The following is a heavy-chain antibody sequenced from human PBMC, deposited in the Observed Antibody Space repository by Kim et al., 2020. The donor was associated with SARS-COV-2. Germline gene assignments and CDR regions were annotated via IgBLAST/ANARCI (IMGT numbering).Heavy chain of an antibody. CDR1: GGSMNTRTYY. V-gene: IGHV4-39*01. J-gene: IGHJ4*02. CDR2: AFYSVGT. Sequence: SETLSLTCTVSGGSMNTRTYYWGWIRQPPGKGLEWIGSAFYSVGTYYNPSHKNRVTISVDSSMNQFSLRLSSVTATDTAVYYCAKFEEGTMEDYWGQGTLVIVSS. D-gene: IGHD1-1*01. CDR3: AKFEEGTMEDY.